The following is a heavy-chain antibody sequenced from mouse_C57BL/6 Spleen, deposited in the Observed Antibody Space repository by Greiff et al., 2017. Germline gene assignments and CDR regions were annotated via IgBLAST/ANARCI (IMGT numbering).Heavy chain of an antibody. D-gene: IGHD2-12*01. V-gene: IGHV5-17*01. CDR2: ISSGSSTI. J-gene: IGHJ4*01. CDR3: ARPPFTTGAMDY. CDR1: GFTFSDYG. Sequence: EVMLVESGGGLVQPGGSLKLSCAASGFTFSDYGMHWVRQAPEKGLEWVAYISSGSSTIYYADTVKGRFTISRDNAKDNLFLQMTSLRSEDTAMYYCARPPFTTGAMDYWGQGTSVTVSS.